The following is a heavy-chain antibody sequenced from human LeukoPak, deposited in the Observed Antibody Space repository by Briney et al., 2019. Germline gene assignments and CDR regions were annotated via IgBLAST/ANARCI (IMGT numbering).Heavy chain of an antibody. D-gene: IGHD3-10*01. Sequence: PGGSLRLSCAASGFTFNSYSMNWVRQAPGKGLEWLSYISGSGGTIYYADSVKGRFTISRDNAKNSLYLQMNSLRAEDTAVYYCARWGYEALLWFGELLREYYFDYWGQGTLVTVSS. CDR1: GFTFNSYS. CDR2: ISGSGGTI. V-gene: IGHV3-48*04. J-gene: IGHJ4*02. CDR3: ARWGYEALLWFGELLREYYFDY.